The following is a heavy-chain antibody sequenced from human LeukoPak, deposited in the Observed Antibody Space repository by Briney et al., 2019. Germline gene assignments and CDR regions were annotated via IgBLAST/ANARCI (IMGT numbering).Heavy chain of an antibody. CDR1: GYTFTSYY. D-gene: IGHD3-3*01. V-gene: IGHV1-46*01. CDR2: INPSGGST. CDR3: ARESGVYPGWFDP. J-gene: IGHJ5*02. Sequence: ASVKVSCKASGYTFTSYYIHWVRQAPGQGLEWMGIINPSGGSTSYAQKLQGRVTMTRDTSISTAYMELSRLRSDDTAVYYCARESGVYPGWFDPWGQGTLVTVSS.